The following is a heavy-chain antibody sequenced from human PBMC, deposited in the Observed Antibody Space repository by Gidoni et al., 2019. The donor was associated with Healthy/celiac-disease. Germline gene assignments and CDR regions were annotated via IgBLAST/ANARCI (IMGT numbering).Heavy chain of an antibody. D-gene: IGHD3-10*01. V-gene: IGHV3-43D*03. Sequence: EVQLVESGGVVVQPGGSLRLSCAAPGFTFDDYAMHWVRQAPGKGLEWVSLISWDGGSTYYADSVKGRFTISRDNSKNSLYLQMNSLRAEDTALYYCAKDVGGFRSGSPPDYWGQGTLVTVSS. CDR1: GFTFDDYA. J-gene: IGHJ4*02. CDR2: ISWDGGST. CDR3: AKDVGGFRSGSPPDY.